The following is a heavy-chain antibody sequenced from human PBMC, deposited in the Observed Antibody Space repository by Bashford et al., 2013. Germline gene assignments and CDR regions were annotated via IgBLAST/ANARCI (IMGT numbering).Heavy chain of an antibody. CDR3: ARARSSWYHWFDP. D-gene: IGHD6-13*01. J-gene: IGHJ5*02. V-gene: IGHV4-61*02. CDR2: IYTSGST. CDR1: GGSISSGSYY. Sequence: SETLSLTCAVYGGSISSGSYYWSWIRQPAGKGLEWIGRIYTSGSTNYNPSLKSRVTMSVDTSKNQFSLKLSSVTAADTAVYYCARARSSWYHWFDPVGPGTLVTVSS.